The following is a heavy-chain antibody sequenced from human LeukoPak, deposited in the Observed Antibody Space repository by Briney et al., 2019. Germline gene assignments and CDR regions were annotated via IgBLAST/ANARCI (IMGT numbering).Heavy chain of an antibody. CDR2: INPNSGGT. V-gene: IGHV1-2*02. J-gene: IGHJ3*02. CDR3: ARYCSSTSCHSWGALDI. D-gene: IGHD2-2*01. Sequence: GASVKVSCKASGYTFTGYYMHWVRQAPGQGLEWMGWINPNSGGTNYAQKFQGRVTMTRDTSISTAYMELSRLRSDDTAVYYCARYCSSTSCHSWGALDIWGQGTMVTVSS. CDR1: GYTFTGYY.